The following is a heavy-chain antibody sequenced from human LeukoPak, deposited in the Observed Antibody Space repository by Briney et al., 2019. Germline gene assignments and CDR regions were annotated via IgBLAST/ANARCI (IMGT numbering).Heavy chain of an antibody. J-gene: IGHJ3*02. D-gene: IGHD2/OR15-2a*01. CDR3: ARDTPADGFLVPDRPI. CDR1: GGTFSSYA. Sequence: ASVKVSCKASGGTFSSYAIGWVRQAPGQGLEWMGRIIPILGIANYAQKFQGRVTITADKSTSTAYMELSSLRSEDTAVYYCARDTPADGFLVPDRPIWGQGTMVTVSS. CDR2: IIPILGIA. V-gene: IGHV1-69*04.